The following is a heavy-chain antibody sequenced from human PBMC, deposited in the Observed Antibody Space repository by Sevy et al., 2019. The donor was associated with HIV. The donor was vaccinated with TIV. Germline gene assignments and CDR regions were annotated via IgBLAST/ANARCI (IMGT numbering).Heavy chain of an antibody. V-gene: IGHV1-24*01. CDR1: RYTLSEVS. CDR3: VIGDTPRLTGSGTRLKDQSLNYFEF. D-gene: IGHD3-16*02. Sequence: VSVKVSCNVPRYTLSEVSMHWVRQAPGKGLEWMGGFVPEDGEIVFAQKFQGRVTVAEDTLTDTAYLEVTNLRSEDTATYFCVIGDTPRLTGSGTRLKDQSLNYFEFWGQGTLVTVSS. CDR2: FVPEDGEI. J-gene: IGHJ4*02.